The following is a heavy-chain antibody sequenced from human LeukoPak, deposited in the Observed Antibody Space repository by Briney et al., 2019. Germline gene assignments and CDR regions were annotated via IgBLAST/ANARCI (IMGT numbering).Heavy chain of an antibody. J-gene: IGHJ4*02. CDR1: GYTFTSYG. D-gene: IGHD1-26*01. Sequence: ASVKVSCKASGYTFTSYGISWVRQAPGQGLEWMGWISAYNGNTNYAQKLQGRVTMTTDTSTSTAYMELRSLRSDDTAVYYRARGGDPFGFRGSYHLHFDYWGQGTLVTVSS. V-gene: IGHV1-18*01. CDR2: ISAYNGNT. CDR3: ARGGDPFGFRGSYHLHFDY.